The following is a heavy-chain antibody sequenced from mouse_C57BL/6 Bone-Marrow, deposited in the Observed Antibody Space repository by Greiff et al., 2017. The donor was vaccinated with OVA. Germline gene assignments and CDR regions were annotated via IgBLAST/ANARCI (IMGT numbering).Heavy chain of an antibody. CDR2: ISSGGDYI. J-gene: IGHJ4*01. Sequence: EVKLMESGEGLVKPGGSLKLSCAASGFTFSSYAMSWVRQTPEKRLEWVAYISSGGDYIYYADTVKGRFTISRDNARNTLYLQMSSLKSEDTDMYYCTRLLDAMDYWGQGTSVTVSS. CDR1: GFTFSSYA. V-gene: IGHV5-9-1*02. CDR3: TRLLDAMDY. D-gene: IGHD2-1*01.